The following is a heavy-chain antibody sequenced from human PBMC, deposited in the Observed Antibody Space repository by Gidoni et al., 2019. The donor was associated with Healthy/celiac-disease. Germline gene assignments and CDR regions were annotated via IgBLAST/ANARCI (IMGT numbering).Heavy chain of an antibody. D-gene: IGHD4-17*01. Sequence: EVQLVESGGGLVQPGRSLRLSCAASGFTFHAYAMHWVRQAPGKGLEWVSGISWNSGSIGYADSVKGRFTISRDNAKNSLYLQMNSLRAEDTALYYCAKGSGDYFRYNWFDPWGQGTLVTVSS. CDR2: ISWNSGSI. J-gene: IGHJ5*02. CDR1: GFTFHAYA. V-gene: IGHV3-9*01. CDR3: AKGSGDYFRYNWFDP.